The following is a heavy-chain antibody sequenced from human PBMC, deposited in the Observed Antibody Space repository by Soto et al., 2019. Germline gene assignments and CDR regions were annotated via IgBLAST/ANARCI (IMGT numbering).Heavy chain of an antibody. Sequence: LRLCCAASGFTFNTYVMHWVRQAPGKGLEWVGPIWYDGSNKYYADSVKGRFTISRDNSKNTLYLQMNSLRAEDTAVYYCARGARDFDYWGQGTLVTVSS. V-gene: IGHV3-33*01. CDR3: ARGARDFDY. J-gene: IGHJ4*02. D-gene: IGHD3-16*01. CDR1: GFTFNTYV. CDR2: IWYDGSNK.